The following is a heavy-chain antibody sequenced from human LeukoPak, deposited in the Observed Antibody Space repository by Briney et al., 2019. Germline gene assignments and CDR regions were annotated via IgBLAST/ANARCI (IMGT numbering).Heavy chain of an antibody. J-gene: IGHJ6*02. Sequence: GGSLGLSCAASGFTFSSYAMSWVRQAPGKGLEWVSTISSSGGSTYYTDSVKGRFTISRDNSKNTLYLQMNSLRAEDTAVYYCARSNSSNYYYYGMDVWGQGTTVTVSS. CDR1: GFTFSSYA. V-gene: IGHV3-23*01. CDR2: ISSSGGST. CDR3: ARSNSSNYYYYGMDV. D-gene: IGHD6-13*01.